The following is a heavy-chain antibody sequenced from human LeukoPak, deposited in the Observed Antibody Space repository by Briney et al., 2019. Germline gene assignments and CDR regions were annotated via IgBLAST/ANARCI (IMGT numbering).Heavy chain of an antibody. CDR2: IYYSGST. D-gene: IGHD4-17*01. CDR3: ASGGRLRHYYYGMDV. V-gene: IGHV4-59*01. J-gene: IGHJ6*02. CDR1: GGSFSGYY. Sequence: SETPSLTCAVYGGSFSGYYWGWIRQPPGKGLEWIGYIYYSGSTNYNPSLKSRVTISVDTSKNQFSLKLSSVTAADTAVYYCASGGRLRHYYYGMDVWGQGTTVTVSS.